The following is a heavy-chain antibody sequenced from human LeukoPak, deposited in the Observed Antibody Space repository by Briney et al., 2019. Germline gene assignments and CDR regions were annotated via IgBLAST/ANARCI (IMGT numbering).Heavy chain of an antibody. J-gene: IGHJ1*01. CDR2: IIPIFGTA. V-gene: IGHV1-69*05. D-gene: IGHD3-22*01. CDR1: GGTFSSYA. CDR3: ARGGDSSGYYYVPEYFQH. Sequence: SVKVSCKASGGTFSSYAISWVRQAPGQGLEWMGGIIPIFGTANYAQKFQGRVTITTDESTSTAYMELSSLRTEDTAVYYCARGGDSSGYYYVPEYFQHWGQGTLVTVSS.